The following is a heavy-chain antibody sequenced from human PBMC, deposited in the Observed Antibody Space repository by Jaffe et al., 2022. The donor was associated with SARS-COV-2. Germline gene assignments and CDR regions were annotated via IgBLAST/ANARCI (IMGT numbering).Heavy chain of an antibody. CDR3: VHSRYYGDTRNWFDP. CDR2: IYWDDDK. V-gene: IGHV2-5*02. CDR1: GFSLTTTTVG. D-gene: IGHD4-17*01. J-gene: IGHJ5*02. Sequence: QITLKESGPTVVKPTQTLTLTCTFSGFSLTTTTVGVGWIRQPPGKALEWLALIYWDDDKRYSPSLRSRLTITKETSKNQVVLTMTDMDPVDTATYYCVHSRYYGDTRNWFDPWGQGALVTVSS.